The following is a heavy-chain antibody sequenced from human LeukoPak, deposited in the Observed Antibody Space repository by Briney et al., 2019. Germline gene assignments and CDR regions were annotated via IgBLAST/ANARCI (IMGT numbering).Heavy chain of an antibody. J-gene: IGHJ4*02. V-gene: IGHV3-48*02. CDR2: ISSSSSTI. D-gene: IGHD6-13*01. CDR1: GFSFSRYN. Sequence: GGSLRLSCAASGFSFSRYNMNWVRQAPGKGLEWVSYISSSSSTIYYADSVKGRFTISRDNAKNSLYLQMNSLRDEDTAVYYCARGRRIAAAEGDFDYWGQGTLVTVSS. CDR3: ARGRRIAAAEGDFDY.